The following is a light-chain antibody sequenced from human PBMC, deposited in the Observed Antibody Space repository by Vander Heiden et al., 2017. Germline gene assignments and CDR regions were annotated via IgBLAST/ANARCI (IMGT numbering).Light chain of an antibody. V-gene: IGLV2-14*03. J-gene: IGLJ1*01. CDR3: SSDTNSNTYL. Sequence: QSALTQPASVSGSPGQSITISCTGTSSDVGGYNYVSWYQQHPGKAPKLMIYSVSNPPSAISSRFSASMTGYSSSLTISVRQAEVDADYYSSSDTNSNTYLFGTVTKFTVL. CDR2: SVS. CDR1: SSDVGGYNY.